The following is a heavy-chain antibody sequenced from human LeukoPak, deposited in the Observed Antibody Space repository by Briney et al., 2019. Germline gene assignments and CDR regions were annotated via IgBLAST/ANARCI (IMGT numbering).Heavy chain of an antibody. CDR3: ARELNWNLDY. CDR2: INRDGSST. D-gene: IGHD1-1*01. Sequence: GGSLRLSCAASGFTFSSYWMNWVRQAPGKGLVWVSRINRDGSSTSYADSVKGRFTISRDNAKNSLYLQMNSLRAEDTAVYYCARELNWNLDYWGQGTLVTVSS. CDR1: GFTFSSYW. V-gene: IGHV3-74*01. J-gene: IGHJ4*02.